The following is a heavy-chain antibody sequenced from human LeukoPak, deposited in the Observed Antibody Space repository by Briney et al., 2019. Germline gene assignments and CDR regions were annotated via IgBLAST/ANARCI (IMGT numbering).Heavy chain of an antibody. CDR2: IKQDGSEK. CDR3: ARERRARGSYCYFDY. Sequence: GGSLRLSCAASGFTFSSYWMSWVRQAPGKGLEWVANIKQDGSEKYYVDSVKGRFTISRDNAKNSLYLQMNSLRAEDTAVYYCARERRARGSYCYFDYWGQGTLVTVSS. V-gene: IGHV3-7*01. D-gene: IGHD1-26*01. CDR1: GFTFSSYW. J-gene: IGHJ4*02.